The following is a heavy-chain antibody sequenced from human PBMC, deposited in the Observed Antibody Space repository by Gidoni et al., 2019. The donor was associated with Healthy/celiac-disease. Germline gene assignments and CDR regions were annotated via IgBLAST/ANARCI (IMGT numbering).Heavy chain of an antibody. Sequence: EVQLVESGGGLVQPGGSMSLFCAASGFTISSSAMSWVRQAPGKGLEWVSAISGSGGSTYYAAAVKGRFTISRDNSKNTLYLQMNSLRAEDTAVYYCAKAGDDWLLYYYYYYGMDVWGQGTTVTVSS. J-gene: IGHJ6*02. CDR2: ISGSGGST. CDR3: AKAGDDWLLYYYYYYGMDV. D-gene: IGHD3-9*01. CDR1: GFTISSSA. V-gene: IGHV3-23*04.